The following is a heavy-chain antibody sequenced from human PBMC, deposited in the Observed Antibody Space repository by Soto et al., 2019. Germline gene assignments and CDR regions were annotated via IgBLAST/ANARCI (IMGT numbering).Heavy chain of an antibody. CDR3: ATWGIAVAGTRSDY. CDR1: GGSISSGGYY. Sequence: SETLSLTCTVSGGSISSGGYYCSCIRQHPGKGLECIGYIYYIGSTNYNPSLKSRVTMSVDKSKNHFSLKLSSVTAADTAVYNCATWGIAVAGTRSDYWDPGTLVTVSS. V-gene: IGHV4-31*03. J-gene: IGHJ4*02. D-gene: IGHD6-19*01. CDR2: IYYIGST.